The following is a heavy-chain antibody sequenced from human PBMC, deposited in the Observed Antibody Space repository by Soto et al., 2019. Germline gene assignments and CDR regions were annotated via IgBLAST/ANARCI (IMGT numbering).Heavy chain of an antibody. CDR2: VYGSEDK. Sequence: QITLQESGPTLVKPTQTLTLTCTFSGFSLTTSAVAVGWIRQPPGRGLECLAIVYGSEDKFYSPSLRSRLTSTKDNSKNQVVLTLTDMDPVDTGTYFCVRRYDPYYLDYWGQGTQVTVS. V-gene: IGHV2-5*04. CDR3: VRRYDPYYLDY. D-gene: IGHD1-1*01. J-gene: IGHJ4*02. CDR1: GFSLTTSAVA.